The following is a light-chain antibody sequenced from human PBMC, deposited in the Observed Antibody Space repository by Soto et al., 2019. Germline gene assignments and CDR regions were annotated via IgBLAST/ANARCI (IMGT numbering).Light chain of an antibody. V-gene: IGLV1-44*01. Sequence: SVLTQPPSASGTPGQRVTISCSGSSSNIGSNTVNWYQQLPGTAPKLLIYSNNQRPSGVPDRFSGSKSGTSASLAISGLQSEDEADYYCAAWDDSLNGFYVFGTGTKVT. CDR3: AAWDDSLNGFYV. CDR1: SSNIGSNT. CDR2: SNN. J-gene: IGLJ1*01.